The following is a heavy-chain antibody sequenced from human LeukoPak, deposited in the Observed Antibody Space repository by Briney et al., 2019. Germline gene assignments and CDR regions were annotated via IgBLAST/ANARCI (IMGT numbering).Heavy chain of an antibody. J-gene: IGHJ2*01. CDR2: IHYRGST. Sequence: PSEILSLTCAVSGGSYSGYYWSWIRQPPGKGLEWIGEIHYRGSTSYKPSLKSRVTISGDTSKNQFSLKVTSVTAADTAVYYCARGILGSYYFDLWGRGTLVTVSS. CDR3: ARGILGSYYFDL. V-gene: IGHV4-34*01. CDR1: GGSYSGYY. D-gene: IGHD3-16*01.